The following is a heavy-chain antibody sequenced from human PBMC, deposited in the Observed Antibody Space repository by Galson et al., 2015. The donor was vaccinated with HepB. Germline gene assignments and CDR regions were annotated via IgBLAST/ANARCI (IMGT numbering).Heavy chain of an antibody. CDR2: FDPEDGET. J-gene: IGHJ4*02. D-gene: IGHD3-22*01. CDR3: ATAGDYYDNSAFDY. V-gene: IGHV1-24*01. CDR1: GSALSDLA. Sequence: SVKVSCKVSGSALSDLALHWVRQAPGKGPEWMGGFDPEDGETIYAQKFQGRVTMTEDTSTDTAYMELSSLRSEDTALYFCATAGDYYDNSAFDYWGLGTVVTVSS.